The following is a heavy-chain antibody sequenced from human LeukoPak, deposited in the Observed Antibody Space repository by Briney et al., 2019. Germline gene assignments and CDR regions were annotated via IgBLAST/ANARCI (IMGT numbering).Heavy chain of an antibody. D-gene: IGHD3-22*01. Sequence: ASVKVSCKASGYTFTGYGISWVRQAPGQGLEWMGWISAYNGNTNYAQKLQGRVTMTTDTSTSTAYMELRSLRSDDTAVYYCAREPHNYDSSGYYLDWGQGTLVTVSS. CDR3: AREPHNYDSSGYYLD. J-gene: IGHJ4*02. V-gene: IGHV1-18*01. CDR2: ISAYNGNT. CDR1: GYTFTGYG.